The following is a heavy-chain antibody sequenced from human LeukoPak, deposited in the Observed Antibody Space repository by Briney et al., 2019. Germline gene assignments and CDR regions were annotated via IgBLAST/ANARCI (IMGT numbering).Heavy chain of an antibody. CDR3: ARITYDFWSGYYMPDDP. J-gene: IGHJ5*02. V-gene: IGHV1-18*01. Sequence: ASVKVSCKASGYTFTNYGISWVRQAPGQGLEWMGWIIIYNGNTDYAQKIRGRVTMTTDTSTSTAYMELRSLRSDDTAVYYCARITYDFWSGYYMPDDPWGQGTLVTVSS. CDR2: IIIYNGNT. CDR1: GYTFTNYG. D-gene: IGHD3-3*01.